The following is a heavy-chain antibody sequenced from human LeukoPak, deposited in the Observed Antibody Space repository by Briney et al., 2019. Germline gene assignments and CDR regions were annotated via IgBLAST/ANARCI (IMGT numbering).Heavy chain of an antibody. V-gene: IGHV4-59*08. CDR3: ARLRLTTVAFDY. D-gene: IGHD4-23*01. CDR2: ISYSGTT. J-gene: IGHJ4*02. CDR1: GGSISSYY. Sequence: SETLSLTCTVSGGSISSYYWSWIRQPPGKGLEWIGYISYSGTTNYNPSLKSRVTISVDTSKNQFSLKLTSVTAADTAVYYCARLRLTTVAFDYWGQGTLVTVSS.